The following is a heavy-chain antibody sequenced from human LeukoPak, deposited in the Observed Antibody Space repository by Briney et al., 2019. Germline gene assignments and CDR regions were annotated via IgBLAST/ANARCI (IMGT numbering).Heavy chain of an antibody. J-gene: IGHJ4*02. V-gene: IGHV4-34*01. Sequence: SETLSLTCAVYGGSFSGYYWSWIRQPPGKGLEWIGEINHSGSTNYNPSLKSRVTISVDTSKNQFSLKLSSVTAADTAVYYCARYSGYDWGPGTFDYRGQGTLVTVSS. D-gene: IGHD5-12*01. CDR3: ARYSGYDWGPGTFDY. CDR1: GGSFSGYY. CDR2: INHSGST.